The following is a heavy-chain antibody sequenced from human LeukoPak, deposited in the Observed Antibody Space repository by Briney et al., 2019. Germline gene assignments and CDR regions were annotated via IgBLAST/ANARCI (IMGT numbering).Heavy chain of an antibody. CDR2: INHSGST. Sequence: SETLSLTCAVYGGSFSGYYWSWIRQPPGKGLEWIGEINHSGSTNYNPSLKSRVTISVDTSKNQFSPKLSSVTAADTAVYYCARAPRGRQQLNRLHCAFDPWGQGTLVTVSS. V-gene: IGHV4-34*01. D-gene: IGHD6-13*01. CDR3: ARAPRGRQQLNRLHCAFDP. CDR1: GGSFSGYY. J-gene: IGHJ5*02.